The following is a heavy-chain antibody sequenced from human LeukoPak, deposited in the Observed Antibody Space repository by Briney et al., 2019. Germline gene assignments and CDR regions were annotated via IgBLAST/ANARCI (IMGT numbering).Heavy chain of an antibody. CDR2: IIPILGTA. D-gene: IGHD3-22*01. J-gene: IGHJ3*02. CDR1: GGTFSSYA. Sequence: SVKVSCKASGGTFSSYAISWVRQAPGQGREWMGRIIPILGTANYTQNFQGSVTINTDDAPSTAYIHLSSLRSEDTAVHYCARDYYDSSGPLPRAFDIWGHGTMVTASS. CDR3: ARDYYDSSGPLPRAFDI. V-gene: IGHV1-69*11.